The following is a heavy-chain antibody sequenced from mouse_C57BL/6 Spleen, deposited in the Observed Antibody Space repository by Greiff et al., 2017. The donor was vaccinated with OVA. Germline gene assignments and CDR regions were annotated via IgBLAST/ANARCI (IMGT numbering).Heavy chain of an antibody. CDR1: GFTFSDYG. D-gene: IGHD3-1*01. CDR2: ISSGSSTS. Sequence: EVQRVESGGGLVKPGGSLKLSCAASGFTFSDYGMHWVRQAPEKGLEWVAYISSGSSTSYYADTVKGRFTITRDNAKNTLFLQMTSLMSDDAAMYYCARRALFFDYWGQGTTLTVSS. V-gene: IGHV5-17*01. CDR3: ARRALFFDY. J-gene: IGHJ2*01.